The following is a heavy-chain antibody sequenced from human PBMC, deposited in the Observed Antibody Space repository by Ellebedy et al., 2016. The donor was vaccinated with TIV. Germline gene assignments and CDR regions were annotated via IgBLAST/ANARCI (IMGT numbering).Heavy chain of an antibody. D-gene: IGHD6-19*01. CDR1: GAFISNYY. CDR3: ARRSTSGPYNWFDP. Sequence: SETLSLXXTISGAFISNYYWSWFRQPAGKGLEWIGRVDTSGGTNYNPSLKSRVTMSVDTSKNQFSLKLTSVTAADTAVYYCARRSTSGPYNWFDPWGQGTLVTVSS. J-gene: IGHJ5*02. CDR2: VDTSGGT. V-gene: IGHV4-4*07.